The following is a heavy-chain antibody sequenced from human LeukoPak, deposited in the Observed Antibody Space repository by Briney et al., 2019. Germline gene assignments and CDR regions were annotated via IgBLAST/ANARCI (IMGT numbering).Heavy chain of an antibody. V-gene: IGHV3-23*01. Sequence: GGSLRLSCAASGFTFSSYAMTWVRQAPGKGLEWVSGISGSGVSTHYADSVKGRFTVSRDNSKNTVYLQMNSLRAEDTAIYYCAKDSYYSDSSGSYYYWGQGTLVTVSS. CDR3: AKDSYYSDSSGSYYY. D-gene: IGHD3-22*01. J-gene: IGHJ4*02. CDR1: GFTFSSYA. CDR2: ISGSGVST.